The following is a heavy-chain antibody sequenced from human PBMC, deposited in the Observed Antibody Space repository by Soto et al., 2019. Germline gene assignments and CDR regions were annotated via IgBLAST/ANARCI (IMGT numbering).Heavy chain of an antibody. Sequence: QVQLQQWGAGLLKPSETLSLTCAVYGGSFSGYYWSWMRQPPGKGLEWIGEINHSGSTNYNPSLKSRVTISVDTSKNQFSLKLSSVTAADTAVYYCARGYDPDYYYYYMDVWGKGTTVTVSS. V-gene: IGHV4-34*01. D-gene: IGHD5-12*01. J-gene: IGHJ6*03. CDR1: GGSFSGYY. CDR3: ARGYDPDYYYYYMDV. CDR2: INHSGST.